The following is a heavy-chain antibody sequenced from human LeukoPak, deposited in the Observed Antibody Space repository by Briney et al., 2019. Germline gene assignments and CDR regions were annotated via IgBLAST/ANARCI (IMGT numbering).Heavy chain of an antibody. CDR1: GGSISSYY. CDR3: ARGGYYGSGNDFRFDP. V-gene: IGHV4-59*01. J-gene: IGHJ5*02. CDR2: IYYSGST. D-gene: IGHD3-10*01. Sequence: PSETLSLTCTVSGGSISSYYWSWIGQPPGKGLEWSGYIYYSGSTNYKHSLKRGVTISVDTSKKKFSLKLSSVTAADTAVYYSARGGYYGSGNDFRFDPWGQGTLVTVSS.